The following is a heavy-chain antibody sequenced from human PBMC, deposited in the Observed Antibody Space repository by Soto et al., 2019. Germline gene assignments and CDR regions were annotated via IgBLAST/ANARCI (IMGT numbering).Heavy chain of an antibody. J-gene: IGHJ4*02. Sequence: VPLQGRGPGLLNPWGTLSFTSPILVASLVIITGGTWVRQPPGGGLEWIGEIHRAGVTNYTSSLKSRLTISLDHSRNQFSLSLTSVTAADAAVYFCAGRPEIHPRWGQGILVPVSS. CDR3: AGRPEIHPR. V-gene: IGHV4-4*02. CDR2: IHRAGVT. CDR1: VASLVIITG. D-gene: IGHD5-18*01.